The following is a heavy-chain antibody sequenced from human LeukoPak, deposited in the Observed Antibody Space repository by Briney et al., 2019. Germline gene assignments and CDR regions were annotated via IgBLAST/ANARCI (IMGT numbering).Heavy chain of an antibody. D-gene: IGHD3-9*01. Sequence: GGSLRLSCAASGFIFNSYGMHWVRQAPGKGLEWVAFIRYDGSNKYYADSVKGRFTISRDNSKSTLYLQMNSLRVEDTAVYYCASPYYDILTGYGLDYFDYWGQGTLVTVSS. V-gene: IGHV3-30*02. J-gene: IGHJ4*02. CDR2: IRYDGSNK. CDR3: ASPYYDILTGYGLDYFDY. CDR1: GFIFNSYG.